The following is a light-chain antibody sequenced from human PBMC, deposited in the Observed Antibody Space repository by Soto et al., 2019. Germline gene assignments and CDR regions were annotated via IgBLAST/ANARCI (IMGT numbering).Light chain of an antibody. CDR3: LQYSSHSWT. J-gene: IGKJ1*01. CDR2: DAS. V-gene: IGKV1-5*01. CDR1: RSISDW. Sequence: DIQMTQSPSSLSPSVGDRVTITCRASRSISDWLAWYQQKPGKAPELLIFDASNLKSGVSSRFSGSGSGTEFTLTINRPQPDDVETYYCLQYSSHSWTFGQGTKVDIK.